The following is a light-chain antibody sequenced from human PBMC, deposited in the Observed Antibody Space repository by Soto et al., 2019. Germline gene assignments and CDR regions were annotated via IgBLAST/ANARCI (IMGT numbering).Light chain of an antibody. CDR1: QRISNW. CDR2: KAS. CDR3: QQYQTYPWT. Sequence: DIQMTQSPSTLSASVGDRVTITCRASQRISNWLAWYQQKSGKAPKVLIYKASSLEGGVPSRFSGSGSGTEFTLTISSLQPDDFATYYCQQYQTYPWTFGQGNKVEIK. V-gene: IGKV1-5*03. J-gene: IGKJ1*01.